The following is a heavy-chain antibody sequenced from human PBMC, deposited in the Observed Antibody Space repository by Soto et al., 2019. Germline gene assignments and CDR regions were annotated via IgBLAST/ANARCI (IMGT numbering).Heavy chain of an antibody. J-gene: IGHJ6*02. V-gene: IGHV4-31*03. Sequence: QVQLQESGPGLVKPSQTLSLTCTVSGGSISSGGYYWSWIRQHPGKGLEWIGYIYYSGSTYYNPSLKSRVTISVDTSKNQSPLKLSSVTAADTAVYYCARVCGGDCRHGMDVWGQGTTVTVSS. CDR1: GGSISSGGYY. CDR2: IYYSGST. CDR3: ARVCGGDCRHGMDV. D-gene: IGHD2-21*02.